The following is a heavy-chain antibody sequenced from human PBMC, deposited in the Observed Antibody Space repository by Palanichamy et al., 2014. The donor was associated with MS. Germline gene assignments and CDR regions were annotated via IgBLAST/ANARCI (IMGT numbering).Heavy chain of an antibody. D-gene: IGHD4-17*01. Sequence: QVQLVESGGGVVQPGRSLRLSCAASGFTFSSYAMHWVRQAPGKGLEWVAVISYDGSNKYYADSVKGRFTISRDNSKNTLYLQMDSLRAEDTAVYYCARDRYGEYGGGMDVWGQGTTVTVSS. CDR1: GFTFSSYA. J-gene: IGHJ6*02. CDR3: ARDRYGEYGGGMDV. V-gene: IGHV3-30-3*01. CDR2: ISYDGSNK.